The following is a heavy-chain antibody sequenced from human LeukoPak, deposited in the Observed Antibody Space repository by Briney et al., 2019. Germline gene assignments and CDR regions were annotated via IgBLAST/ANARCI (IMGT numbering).Heavy chain of an antibody. Sequence: PGGSLRLSCAASGFTFSSYWIHWVRQAPGKGLVWVSRINMDGSRTSYADLVKGRFTISRDNAKNTVYLQMNGLRAEDTAMYYCARVGAVAGITDIWGQGAMVTVPS. CDR1: GFTFSSYW. J-gene: IGHJ3*02. D-gene: IGHD6-19*01. CDR2: INMDGSRT. CDR3: ARVGAVAGITDI. V-gene: IGHV3-74*01.